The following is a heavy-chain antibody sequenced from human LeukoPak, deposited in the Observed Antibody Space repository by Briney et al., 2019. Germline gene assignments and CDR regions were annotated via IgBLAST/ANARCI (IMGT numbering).Heavy chain of an antibody. CDR1: GFTFGLYS. V-gene: IGHV3-21*01. J-gene: IGHJ3*02. CDR3: ARRGRLVITTLLNEDAFDI. D-gene: IGHD3-22*01. Sequence: PGGPLEFSLAAPGFTFGLYSMNWVGQAPGKGLNWVSSILVRDPNIYYADSVKGRFTISRDNAKKTLYLQMNSLRADDTAIYYCARRGRLVITTLLNEDAFDIWGQGTMVTVSS. CDR2: ILVRDPNI.